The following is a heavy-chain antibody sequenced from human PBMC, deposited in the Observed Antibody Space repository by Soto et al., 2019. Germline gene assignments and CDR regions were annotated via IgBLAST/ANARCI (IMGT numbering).Heavy chain of an antibody. CDR3: AKGGEYRDFYYGMDV. CDR2: ISYDGSNK. CDR1: GFTFSSYG. D-gene: IGHD3-16*01. V-gene: IGHV3-30*18. Sequence: QPGGSLRLSCAASGFTFSSYGMHWVRQAPGKGLEWVAVISYDGSNKYYADSVKGRFTISRDNSKNTLYLQMNSLRAEDTAVYYCAKGGEYRDFYYGMDVWGQGTTVTVS. J-gene: IGHJ6*02.